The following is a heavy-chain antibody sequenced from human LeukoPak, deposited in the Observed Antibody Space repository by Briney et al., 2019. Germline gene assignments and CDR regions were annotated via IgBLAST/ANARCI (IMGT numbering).Heavy chain of an antibody. Sequence: PGGSLRLSCAASGFTFNSYAMTWVRQAPGKGLEWVSSITDGGASTYYADSVKGRFTVSRDNSKNTLYLQMNSLRAEDTAVYYCAKRVSYSSSAAYFHFWAEGTLVSVSS. D-gene: IGHD6-6*01. J-gene: IGHJ4*02. CDR1: GFTFNSYA. V-gene: IGHV3-23*01. CDR3: AKRVSYSSSAAYFHF. CDR2: ITDGGAST.